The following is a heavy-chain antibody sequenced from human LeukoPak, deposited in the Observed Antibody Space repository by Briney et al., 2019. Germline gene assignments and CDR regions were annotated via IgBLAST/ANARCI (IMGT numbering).Heavy chain of an antibody. CDR2: ISGNSVFT. Sequence: PGGSLRLSCAASGFSFSDYFMIWIRQAPGKGLEWISYISGNSVFTNYADSVQGRFTISRDNAKNSLYLQMNSLSAEDTAVYYCARDRVVVRGDSGYDPVFDIWGQGTVVTVSS. CDR3: ARDRVVVRGDSGYDPVFDI. V-gene: IGHV3-11*05. CDR1: GFSFSDYF. D-gene: IGHD5-12*01. J-gene: IGHJ3*02.